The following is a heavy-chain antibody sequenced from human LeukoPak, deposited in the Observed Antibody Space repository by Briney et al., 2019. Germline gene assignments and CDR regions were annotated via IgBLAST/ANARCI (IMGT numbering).Heavy chain of an antibody. J-gene: IGHJ4*02. CDR2: INHSGST. CDR1: GGSFSGYY. CDR3: ARETHYDILTGYSSYYFDY. V-gene: IGHV4-34*01. D-gene: IGHD3-9*01. Sequence: PSETLSLTCAVYGGSFSGYYWSWIRQPPGKGLEWIGEINHSGSTNYNPSLKSRVTISVDTSKNQFSLKLSSVTAADTALYYCARETHYDILTGYSSYYFDYWGQGTLVTVSS.